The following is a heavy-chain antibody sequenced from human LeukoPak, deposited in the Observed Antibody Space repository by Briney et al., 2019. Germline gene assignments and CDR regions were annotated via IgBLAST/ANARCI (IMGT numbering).Heavy chain of an antibody. V-gene: IGHV1-8*01. CDR2: MNPNSGNT. J-gene: IGHJ4*02. D-gene: IGHD6-19*01. CDR1: GYTFTSYD. Sequence: ASVEVSCKASGYTFTSYDINWVRQATGQGLEWMGWMNPNSGNTGYAQKFQGRVTMTRNTSISTAYMELRSLRSDDTAVYYCARPAGSGWYDGATTFDYWGQGTLVTVSS. CDR3: ARPAGSGWYDGATTFDY.